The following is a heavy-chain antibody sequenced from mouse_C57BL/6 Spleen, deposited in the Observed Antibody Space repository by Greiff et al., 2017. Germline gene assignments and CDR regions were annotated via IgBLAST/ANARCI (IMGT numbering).Heavy chain of an antibody. CDR1: GYAFSSSW. CDR3: ARQLYYAMDD. Sequence: QVQLQQSGPELVKPGASVKISCKASGYAFSSSWMNWVKQRPGQGLEWIGRIYPGDGDTNYNGKFKGKATLTADKSSSTAYMPLSSLTSEDSAVYFCARQLYYAMDDWGKGTSVTVSS. V-gene: IGHV1-82*01. D-gene: IGHD3-1*01. CDR2: IYPGDGDT. J-gene: IGHJ4*01.